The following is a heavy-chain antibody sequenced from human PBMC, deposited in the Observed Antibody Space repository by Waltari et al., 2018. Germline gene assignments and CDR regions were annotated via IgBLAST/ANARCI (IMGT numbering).Heavy chain of an antibody. D-gene: IGHD3-10*01. CDR2: IIPILGVS. Sequence: QVQLVQSGAEVKKPGSSVTVSCKPSGGTFSTSAINWVRQAPGQGLEWMGRIIPILGVSRYAQKFQGRVTITADKSTSTVYMDLTSLRSEDSAIYYCAGGFGERSLTDGYYYYYGLDVWGQGTTVTVSS. V-gene: IGHV1-69*04. CDR3: AGGFGERSLTDGYYYYYGLDV. J-gene: IGHJ6*02. CDR1: GGTFSTSA.